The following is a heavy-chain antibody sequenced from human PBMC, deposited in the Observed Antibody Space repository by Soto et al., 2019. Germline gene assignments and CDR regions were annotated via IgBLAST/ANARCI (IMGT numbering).Heavy chain of an antibody. Sequence: EVQLLESGGGLVQPGGSLRLSCAASGFTFTNYAMSWVRQAPGKGLEWVSVISGSGGSTYYADSVKGRFTISRDNSENTLYLQMNSLRVEDTAVYYCAKDGSSPRLFYNGLDVWGQGTTVTVSS. CDR2: ISGSGGST. J-gene: IGHJ6*02. D-gene: IGHD1-1*01. V-gene: IGHV3-23*01. CDR3: AKDGSSPRLFYNGLDV. CDR1: GFTFTNYA.